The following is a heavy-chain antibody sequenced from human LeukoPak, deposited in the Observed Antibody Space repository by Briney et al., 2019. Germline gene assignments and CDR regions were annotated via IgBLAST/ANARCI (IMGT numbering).Heavy chain of an antibody. J-gene: IGHJ4*02. CDR1: GYIFTRYG. D-gene: IGHD3-10*01. CDR2: ISVKNGNT. Sequence: ASVKVSCKASGYIFTRYGISWLRQAPGQGLEWMGWISVKNGNTNYAQKLQGRVTMTTDTSTRTAYMELRSLRSDDTAVYYCARAYYYDSGSYYNLDYWGQGTLVTVSS. CDR3: ARAYYYDSGSYYNLDY. V-gene: IGHV1-18*01.